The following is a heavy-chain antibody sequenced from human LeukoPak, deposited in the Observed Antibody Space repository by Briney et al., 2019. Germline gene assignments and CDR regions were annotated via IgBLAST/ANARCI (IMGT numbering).Heavy chain of an antibody. CDR1: GYTFTSYG. V-gene: IGHV1-18*01. CDR2: IRAYNGNT. J-gene: IGHJ4*02. Sequence: ASVKVSCKASGYTFTSYGISWVRQAPGQGLEWMGWIRAYNGNTNYAQKLQGRVTMTTDTSTSTAYMELRSLRSDDTAVYYCARDRYVQQWLIPIDYWGQGTLVTVSS. D-gene: IGHD6-19*01. CDR3: ARDRYVQQWLIPIDY.